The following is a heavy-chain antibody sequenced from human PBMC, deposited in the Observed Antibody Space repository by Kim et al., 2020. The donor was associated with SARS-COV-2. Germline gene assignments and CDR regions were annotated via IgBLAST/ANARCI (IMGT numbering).Heavy chain of an antibody. CDR2: INHSGST. D-gene: IGHD3-10*01. J-gene: IGHJ6*02. Sequence: SETLSLTCAVYGGSFSGYYWSWIRQPPGKGLEWIGEINHSGSTNYNPSLKSRVTISVDTSKNQFSLKLSSVTAADTAVYYCARGRRRAPYYYGSGSQPRVYYYYYGMDVWGQGTTVTVSS. V-gene: IGHV4-34*01. CDR3: ARGRRRAPYYYGSGSQPRVYYYYYGMDV. CDR1: GGSFSGYY.